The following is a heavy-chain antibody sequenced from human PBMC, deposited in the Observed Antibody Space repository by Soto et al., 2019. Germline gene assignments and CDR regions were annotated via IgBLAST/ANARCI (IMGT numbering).Heavy chain of an antibody. J-gene: IGHJ5*02. D-gene: IGHD6-19*01. CDR1: GGSISSSSYY. CDR2: IYYSGST. Sequence: QLQLQESGPGLVKPSETLSLTCTVSGGSISSSSYYWGWIRQPPGKGLEWIGSIYYSGSTYYNPSLKSRVTISVDTSKSHFSLKLSSATSPDTPVYYCAIHGGGSSGWYLHGWFDPWGQGTLVTVSS. V-gene: IGHV4-39*01. CDR3: AIHGGGSSGWYLHGWFDP.